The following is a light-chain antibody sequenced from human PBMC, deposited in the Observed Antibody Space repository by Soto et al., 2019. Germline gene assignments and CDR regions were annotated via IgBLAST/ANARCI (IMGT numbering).Light chain of an antibody. V-gene: IGKV3-20*01. J-gene: IGKJ1*01. Sequence: ETVLTQSPGTLSLSPGERATLSCRASQSLXDIRSAWYQQKPGQSPRLLXYSASRRATGIQDRFSGSGSGTDFTLTISSLEPEDLAVYYCQYYGYSPGRFGQGTKVDI. CDR2: SAS. CDR3: QYYGYSPGR. CDR1: QSLXDIR.